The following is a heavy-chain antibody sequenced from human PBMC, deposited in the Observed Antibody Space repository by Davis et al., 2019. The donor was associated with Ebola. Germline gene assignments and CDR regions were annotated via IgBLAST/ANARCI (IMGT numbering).Heavy chain of an antibody. CDR2: INPNSGGT. CDR3: ARDRGGDYSFDY. D-gene: IGHD3-10*01. J-gene: IGHJ4*02. V-gene: IGHV1-2*06. CDR1: GYTFTGYY. Sequence: ASVKVSCKASGYTFTGYYMHWVRQAPGQGLEWMGRINPNSGGTNYAQKFQGRVTMTRDTSISTAYMELSRLRSEDTSVYYCARDRGGDYSFDYWGQGTLVTVSS.